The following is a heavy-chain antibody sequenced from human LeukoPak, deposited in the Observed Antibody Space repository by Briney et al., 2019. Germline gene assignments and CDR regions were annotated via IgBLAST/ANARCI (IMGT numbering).Heavy chain of an antibody. D-gene: IGHD6-13*01. Sequence: GRGTIPRDNSKNSLYVQMNSLRAEDTAVYYCARDWGVRAAAGDYWGQGTLVTVSS. V-gene: IGHV3-11*04. CDR3: ARDWGVRAAAGDY. J-gene: IGHJ4*02.